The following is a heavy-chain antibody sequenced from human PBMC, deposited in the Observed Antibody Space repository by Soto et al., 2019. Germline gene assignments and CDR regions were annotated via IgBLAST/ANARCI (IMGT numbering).Heavy chain of an antibody. J-gene: IGHJ5*02. CDR2: IIPILGIA. Sequence: SVKVSCKASGGTFSSYTISWVRQAPGQGLEWMGRIIPILGIANYAQKFQGRVTITADKSTSTAYMELSSLRSEDTAVYYCARGADCSSTSCPDPRAAWFDTWGQGTLVTVSS. V-gene: IGHV1-69*02. CDR3: ARGADCSSTSCPDPRAAWFDT. D-gene: IGHD2-2*01. CDR1: GGTFSSYT.